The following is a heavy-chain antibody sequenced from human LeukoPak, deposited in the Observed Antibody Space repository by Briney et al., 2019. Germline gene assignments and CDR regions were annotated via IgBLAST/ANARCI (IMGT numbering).Heavy chain of an antibody. V-gene: IGHV3-30*18. CDR1: GFTFSSFG. CDR3: AKEKKYYYDSTGYPGYDY. Sequence: GGSLRLSCAASGFTFSSFGMHWVRQAPGKGLEWVAVTSYDGSNKYYADSVKGRFTISRDNSKNTLYLQMNSLRVEDTAVYYCAKEKKYYYDSTGYPGYDYWGQGTLVTVSS. J-gene: IGHJ4*02. D-gene: IGHD3-22*01. CDR2: TSYDGSNK.